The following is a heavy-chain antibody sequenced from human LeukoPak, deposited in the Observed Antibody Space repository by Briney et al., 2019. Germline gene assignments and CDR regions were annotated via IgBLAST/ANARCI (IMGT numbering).Heavy chain of an antibody. CDR2: IYENGGTT. Sequence: PGGSLRLSCVGSGFTFRSHAMSWVRQAPEKGLEFVSGIYENGGTTYYADSVKGRFSISRDNSKNTLYLQMNSLRAEDTAIYYCAKGSSSSRPYYFDNWGQGTLVTVSS. J-gene: IGHJ4*02. CDR3: AKGSSSSRPYYFDN. D-gene: IGHD2-2*01. CDR1: GFTFRSHA. V-gene: IGHV3-23*01.